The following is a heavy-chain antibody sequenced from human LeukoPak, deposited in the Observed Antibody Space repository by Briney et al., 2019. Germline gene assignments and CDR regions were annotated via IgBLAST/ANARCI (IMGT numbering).Heavy chain of an antibody. CDR1: GFTFSSYG. J-gene: IGHJ4*02. CDR2: IRYDGSNK. CDR3: AKDGSRGPD. V-gene: IGHV3-30*02. Sequence: GGSVRLSCAASGFTFSSYGMHWVRRAPGQGLVGVVFIRYDGSNKYYADSVKGRFTISRDNSKNTLYLQMNSLRAEGTAVYYCAKDGSRGPDWGQGTLVTVSS. D-gene: IGHD3-16*01.